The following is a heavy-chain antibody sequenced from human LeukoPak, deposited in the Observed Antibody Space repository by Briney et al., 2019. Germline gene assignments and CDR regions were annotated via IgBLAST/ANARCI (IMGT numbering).Heavy chain of an antibody. CDR3: ATYTHWVAGDV. D-gene: IGHD3-16*01. CDR1: GFTFSSYW. Sequence: PGGSLRLSCAASGFTFSSYWTSWVRQAPGKGLEWVANMNQDGSAEGYVDSVKGRFTISRDNARNSLYLQMSSLRPEDTAVYYCATYTHWVAGDVWGQGTTVTVSS. J-gene: IGHJ6*02. CDR2: MNQDGSAE. V-gene: IGHV3-7*01.